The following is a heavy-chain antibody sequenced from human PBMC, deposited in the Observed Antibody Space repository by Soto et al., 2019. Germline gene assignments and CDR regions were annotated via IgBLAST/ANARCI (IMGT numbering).Heavy chain of an antibody. CDR1: GGSISTNNW. CDR3: ARSLSHYYGLDV. CDR2: ICHSGST. V-gene: IGHV4-4*02. J-gene: IGHJ6*02. Sequence: QVQLQESGPGLVKPSGTLSLTCAVSGGSISTNNWWSWVRQPPGKGLEWIGEICHSGSTNYNPSLQSRLTISVDNSKNQFSLKLSSVTAADTAVYYCARSLSHYYGLDVWGQGTTVTVSS.